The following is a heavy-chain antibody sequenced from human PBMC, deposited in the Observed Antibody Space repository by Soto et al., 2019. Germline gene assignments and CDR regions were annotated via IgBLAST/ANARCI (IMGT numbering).Heavy chain of an antibody. CDR3: ARYFDWPSDFDI. CDR1: GGSISGYY. Sequence: QVLLQDSGPGLVKPSETLSLSCTVSGGSISGYYWSWIRQPPGKRLEWIGYINYRGSTNYNPPLKSRVTIAVDPSKNHFSLNLGSVTAADTAVYYCARYFDWPSDFDIWGQGTMVTV. CDR2: INYRGST. J-gene: IGHJ3*02. D-gene: IGHD3-9*01. V-gene: IGHV4-59*01.